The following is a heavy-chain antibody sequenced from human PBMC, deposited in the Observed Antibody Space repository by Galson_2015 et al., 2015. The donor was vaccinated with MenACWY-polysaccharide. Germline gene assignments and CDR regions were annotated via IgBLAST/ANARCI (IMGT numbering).Heavy chain of an antibody. J-gene: IGHJ4*02. CDR2: INPSGGST. D-gene: IGHD2-2*01. Sequence: SLRLSCAASQFTFNNYAMIWVRQAPGKGLEWVSTINPSGGSTWYADSVKGRFSISRDNSNNMLYLQMNSLRADDTAVYYCANGCSISSCSPLDYWCQGTLVSVSS. CDR3: ANGCSISSCSPLDY. CDR1: QFTFNNYA. V-gene: IGHV3-23*01.